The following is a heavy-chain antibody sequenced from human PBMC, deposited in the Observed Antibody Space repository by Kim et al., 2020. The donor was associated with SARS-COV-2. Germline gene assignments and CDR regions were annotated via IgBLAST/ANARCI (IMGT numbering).Heavy chain of an antibody. J-gene: IGHJ4*02. CDR3: AREVWWRFDY. V-gene: IGHV3-7*01. D-gene: IGHD2-21*01. CDR2: IESDGSEK. Sequence: GGSLRLSCEVSGITFSRHYMTWVRQAPGKGLESVAKIESDGSEKYYMDSVKGRFSISRDNAKNSLFLQMNSLRAEDTAVYYCAREVWWRFDYWVPRALVT. CDR1: GITFSRHY.